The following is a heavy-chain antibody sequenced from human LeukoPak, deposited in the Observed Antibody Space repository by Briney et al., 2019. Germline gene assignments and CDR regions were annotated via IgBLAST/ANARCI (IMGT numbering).Heavy chain of an antibody. CDR1: GFTFDDYA. D-gene: IGHD6-13*01. CDR3: AKDIRGSTSWYGLDY. V-gene: IGHV3-43D*03. Sequence: GGSLRLSCAASGFTFDDYAMHWVRQAPGKGLEWVSLISWDGGSTYYADSVKGGFTISRDNSKNSLYLQMNSLRAEDTALYYCAKDIRGSTSWYGLDYWGQGTLVTVSS. J-gene: IGHJ4*02. CDR2: ISWDGGST.